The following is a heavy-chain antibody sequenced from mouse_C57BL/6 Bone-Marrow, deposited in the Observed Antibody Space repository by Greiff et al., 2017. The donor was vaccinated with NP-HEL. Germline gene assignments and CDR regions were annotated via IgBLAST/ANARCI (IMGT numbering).Heavy chain of an antibody. J-gene: IGHJ2*01. D-gene: IGHD1-1*01. Sequence: EVQLQQSGPGLVKPSQSLSLTCSVTGYSITSGYYWNWIRQFPGNKLEWMGYISYDGSNNYNPSLKNRISITRDTSKNQFFLKLNSVTTEDTATYYCARDGSSPWDYWGQGTTLTVSS. CDR2: ISYDGSN. V-gene: IGHV3-6*01. CDR3: ARDGSSPWDY. CDR1: GYSITSGYY.